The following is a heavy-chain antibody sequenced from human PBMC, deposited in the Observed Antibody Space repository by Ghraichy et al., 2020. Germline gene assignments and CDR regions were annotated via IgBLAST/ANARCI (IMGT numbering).Heavy chain of an antibody. CDR2: INSDGSST. J-gene: IGHJ3*02. V-gene: IGHV3-74*01. D-gene: IGHD6-13*01. CDR1: EFTFSSYW. CDR3: ARDGYSSSWYGAFDI. Sequence: LSLTCAASEFTFSSYWMHWVHQAPGKGLVWVSRINSDGSSTSYADSVKGRFTISRDNAKNTLYLQMNSLRAEDTAVYYCARDGYSSSWYGAFDIWGQGTMVTVSS.